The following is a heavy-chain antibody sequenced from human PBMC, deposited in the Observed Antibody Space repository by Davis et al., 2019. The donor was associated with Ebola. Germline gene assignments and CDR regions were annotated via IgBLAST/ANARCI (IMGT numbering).Heavy chain of an antibody. CDR3: ARLKIWRVLTHFAMDV. J-gene: IGHJ6*02. D-gene: IGHD2-21*02. V-gene: IGHV4-59*01. CDR1: GGSISSYY. Sequence: GSLRLSCTVSGGSISSYYWSWIRQPPGKGLEWIGYIYYSGSTNYNPSLKSRVTISVDTSKNQFSLKLSSVTAADTAVYYCARLKIWRVLTHFAMDVWGQGTTVTVSS. CDR2: IYYSGST.